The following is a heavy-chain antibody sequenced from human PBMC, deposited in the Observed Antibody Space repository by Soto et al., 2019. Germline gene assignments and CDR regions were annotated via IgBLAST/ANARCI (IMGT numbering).Heavy chain of an antibody. CDR1: GYSFTSYW. CDR3: ARQEAVAGNDAWFDP. J-gene: IGHJ5*02. CDR2: IDPSDSYT. Sequence: GESLKISCKGSGYSFTSYWISWVRQMPGKGLEWMGRIDPSDSYTNYSPSFQGHVTISADKSISTAYLQWSSLKASDTAMYYCARQEAVAGNDAWFDPWGQGTLVTVSS. V-gene: IGHV5-10-1*01. D-gene: IGHD6-19*01.